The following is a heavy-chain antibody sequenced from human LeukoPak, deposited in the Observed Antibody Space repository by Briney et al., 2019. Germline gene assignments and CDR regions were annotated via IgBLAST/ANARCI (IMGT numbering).Heavy chain of an antibody. CDR3: ARAILWFGESHYFDY. Sequence: ASVKVSCKASGYTFTSYGISWVRQAPGQGLEWMGWISAYNGNTNYAQKLQGRVTMTTDTSTSTAYMEQRSLRSDDTAVYYCARAILWFGESHYFDYWGQGTLVTVSS. J-gene: IGHJ4*02. V-gene: IGHV1-18*01. CDR2: ISAYNGNT. D-gene: IGHD3-10*01. CDR1: GYTFTSYG.